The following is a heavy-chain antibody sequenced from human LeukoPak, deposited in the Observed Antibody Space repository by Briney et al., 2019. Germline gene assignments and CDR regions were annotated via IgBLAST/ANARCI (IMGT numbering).Heavy chain of an antibody. J-gene: IGHJ4*02. D-gene: IGHD2-2*01. Sequence: SETLSLTCAVSGGSISSSNWWSWVRPPPGKGLEWIGEIYHSGSTNYNPSLKSRVTISVDRSKNQFSLKLSSVTAADTAVYYCARMRYCSSTSCYAFDYWGQGTLVTVSS. CDR3: ARMRYCSSTSCYAFDY. CDR2: IYHSGST. V-gene: IGHV4-4*02. CDR1: GGSISSSNW.